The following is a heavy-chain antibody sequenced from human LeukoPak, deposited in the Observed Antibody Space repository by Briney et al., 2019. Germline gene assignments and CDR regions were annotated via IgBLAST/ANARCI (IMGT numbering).Heavy chain of an antibody. J-gene: IGHJ5*02. Sequence: GGSLGLSCAVPGFRVSVYYMRGVRQAPGKGRERVGLIRDSGEAFYADFVRGRFAISRDESENTLYLQMNSLRVEDTAVYFCARDRAALQDWVEFDPWGQGTPVIVSS. D-gene: IGHD3/OR15-3a*01. CDR2: IRDSGEA. CDR3: ARDRAALQDWVEFDP. V-gene: IGHV3-66*03. CDR1: GFRVSVYY.